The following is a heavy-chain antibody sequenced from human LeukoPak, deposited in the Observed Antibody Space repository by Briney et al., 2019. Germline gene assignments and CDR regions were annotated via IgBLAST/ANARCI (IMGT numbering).Heavy chain of an antibody. CDR1: GFTFSDYY. D-gene: IGHD3-9*01. Sequence: GGSLRLSCAASGFTFSDYYMSWIRQAPGKGLEWVSYISSSGSTIYYTDSVKGRFTISRDNAKNSLYLQMNFLRAEDTALYFCAQGRRFDWLLFVFDIWGQGTMVTVSS. V-gene: IGHV3-11*01. J-gene: IGHJ3*02. CDR3: AQGRRFDWLLFVFDI. CDR2: ISSSGSTI.